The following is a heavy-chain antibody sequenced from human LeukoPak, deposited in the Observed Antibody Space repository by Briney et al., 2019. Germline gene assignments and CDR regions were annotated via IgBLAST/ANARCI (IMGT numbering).Heavy chain of an antibody. V-gene: IGHV3-23*01. CDR1: GFTFSSSA. Sequence: GGSLRLSCAASGFTFSSSAMSWVRQAPGKGLEWVSGISGSGDNTYYADSVKGRFTISRDNSKNTLYVQVNSLGTEDTAAYYCARCRDVYNCPYWGQGTLVTVSS. J-gene: IGHJ4*02. CDR3: ARCRDVYNCPY. CDR2: ISGSGDNT. D-gene: IGHD5-24*01.